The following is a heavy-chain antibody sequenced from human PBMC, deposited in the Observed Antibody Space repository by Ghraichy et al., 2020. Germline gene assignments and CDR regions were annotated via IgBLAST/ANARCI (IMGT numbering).Heavy chain of an antibody. CDR3: TRDRPIDY. CDR2: IRSEAHGGTT. V-gene: IGHV3-49*03. J-gene: IGHJ4*02. Sequence: GGSLKLSCTASGFTFGDYAMSWFRQAPGKGLEWVGSIRSEAHGGTTEYAASVKGRFTISRDDSKRIAYLQMNSLKTEDTAVYYGTRDRPIDYGGQGTLVTVSS. CDR1: GFTFGDYA.